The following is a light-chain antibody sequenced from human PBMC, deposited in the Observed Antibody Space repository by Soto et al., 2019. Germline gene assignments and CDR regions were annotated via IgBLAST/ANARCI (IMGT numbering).Light chain of an antibody. CDR3: QQYNSYSWT. Sequence: IQTTPSPSTLPEYVGDRLTNNFPPSQSISSWLAWYQQKPGKAPKLLIYKASSLESGVPSRFSGSGSGTEFTLTISSLQPDDFATYYCQQYNSYSWTFGQGTKVDIK. J-gene: IGKJ1*01. CDR2: KAS. CDR1: QSISSW. V-gene: IGKV1-5*03.